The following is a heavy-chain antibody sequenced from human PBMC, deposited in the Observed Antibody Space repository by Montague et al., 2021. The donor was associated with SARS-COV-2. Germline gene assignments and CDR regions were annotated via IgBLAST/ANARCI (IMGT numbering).Heavy chain of an antibody. D-gene: IGHD2-15*01. CDR2: ISDSGST. Sequence: SETLSLTCTVSGGSISSFYWSWFRQPPGKGLEWIGYISDSGSTNYNTSPTSRVTMSVDTSKDQFSLKVNSVTAADTAVYYCARHYSATLPAVYWGQGTLVTVSS. CDR3: ARHYSATLPAVY. J-gene: IGHJ4*02. CDR1: GGSISSFY. V-gene: IGHV4-59*08.